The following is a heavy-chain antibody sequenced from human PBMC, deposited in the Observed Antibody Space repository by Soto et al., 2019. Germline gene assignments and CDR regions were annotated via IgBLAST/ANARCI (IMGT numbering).Heavy chain of an antibody. D-gene: IGHD3-3*01. V-gene: IGHV4-34*01. Sequence: SETLSLTCAVYGAPFSGYYWTWIRQPPGKGLEWIGEINHTGSTKYNPSLKSRVTISLDTSRNQFSLSLRSVTAADTAVYYCARGREIFGAVTPFEYWGQGTQVTVSS. CDR1: GAPFSGYY. CDR2: INHTGST. J-gene: IGHJ4*02. CDR3: ARGREIFGAVTPFEY.